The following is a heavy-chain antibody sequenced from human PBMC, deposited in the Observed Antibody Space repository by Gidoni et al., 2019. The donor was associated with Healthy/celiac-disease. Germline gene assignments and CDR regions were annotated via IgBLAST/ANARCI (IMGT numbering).Heavy chain of an antibody. J-gene: IGHJ6*04. V-gene: IGHV1-69*06. CDR2: IIPIFGTA. D-gene: IGHD1-26*01. CDR1: GGTFSSYA. CDR3: ASKLYSGQEPKSGHGSGLDV. Sequence: QVQLVQSGAEVKKPGSSVKVSCKASGGTFSSYAISWVRQAPGQGLEWMGGIIPIFGTANYAQKFQGRVTITADKSTSTAYMELSSLRSEDTAVYYCASKLYSGQEPKSGHGSGLDVWGKGTTVTVSS.